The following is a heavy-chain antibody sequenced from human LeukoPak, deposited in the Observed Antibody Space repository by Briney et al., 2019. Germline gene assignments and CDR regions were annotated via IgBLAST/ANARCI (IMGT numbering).Heavy chain of an antibody. CDR3: VRDGYGPPPFDL. V-gene: IGHV3-74*01. D-gene: IGHD3-10*01. J-gene: IGHJ5*02. CDR1: GFTLRSNW. CDR2: INPDGSDI. Sequence: GGSLRLSCAASGFTLRSNWLNWVRQPPGTGLRCVSHINPDGSDIDYTDSVEGRFTISRDNARNTLYLQMNNLRAEDTAVYYCVRDGYGPPPFDLWGQGTLVTVSS.